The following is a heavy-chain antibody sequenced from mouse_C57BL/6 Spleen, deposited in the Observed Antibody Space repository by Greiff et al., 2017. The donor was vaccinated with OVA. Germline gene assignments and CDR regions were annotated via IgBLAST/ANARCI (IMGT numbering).Heavy chain of an antibody. J-gene: IGHJ4*01. CDR3: TRDQDSSGYDYAMDY. V-gene: IGHV5-9-1*02. CDR1: GFTFSSYA. CDR2: ISSGGDYI. Sequence: EVMLVESGEGLVKPGGSLKLSCAASGFTFSSYAMSWVRQTPEKRLAWVAYISSGGDYIYYADTVKGRFTISRDNARNTLYLQMSSLKSEDTAMYYCTRDQDSSGYDYAMDYWGQGTSVTVSS. D-gene: IGHD3-2*02.